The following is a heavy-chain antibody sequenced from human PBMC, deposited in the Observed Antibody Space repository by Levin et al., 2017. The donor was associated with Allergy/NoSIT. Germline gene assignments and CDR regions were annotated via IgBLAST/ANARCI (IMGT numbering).Heavy chain of an antibody. Sequence: KPSETLSLTCAVSGGSFSGYFWTWIRQSPGQGLEWIGEINHDGITKYSPSLRSRVTISIDMSKNQFSLNLSSVTAADTAIYYCARAGFFDFSALGVDAFDFWGQGTMVAVSS. CDR3: ARAGFFDFSALGVDAFDF. V-gene: IGHV4-34*01. CDR1: GGSFSGYF. CDR2: INHDGIT. D-gene: IGHD3-9*01. J-gene: IGHJ3*01.